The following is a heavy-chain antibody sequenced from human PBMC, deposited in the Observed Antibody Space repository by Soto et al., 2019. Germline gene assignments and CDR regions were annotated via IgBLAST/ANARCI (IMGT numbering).Heavy chain of an antibody. CDR3: ARAKRGSFYFDS. CDR1: GYTFTIYF. D-gene: IGHD1-26*01. Sequence: QVQLVQSGPEMTKPGASVKVSCNTSGYTFTIYFIHWVRQAPGQGLEWMGWINTNSGDTKYAQNFQGRVTMTRDTSISTAYMDLGGLTSDDTAVFFCARAKRGSFYFDSWGQGTLVTVSS. V-gene: IGHV1-2*02. CDR2: INTNSGDT. J-gene: IGHJ4*02.